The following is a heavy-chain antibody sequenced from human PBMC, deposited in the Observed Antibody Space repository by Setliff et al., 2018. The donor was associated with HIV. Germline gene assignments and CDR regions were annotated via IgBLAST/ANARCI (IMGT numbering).Heavy chain of an antibody. J-gene: IGHJ4*02. CDR2: ISTNGNTI. CDR1: GFTFSRFE. CDR3: DSSGHYRYYFDY. Sequence: GGSLRLSCAASGFTFSRFEMNWVRQAPGKGLEWVSYISTNGNTIYYADSVKGRFTISRDNAKDSLYLQMNTLRAEDTAVYYYDSSGHYRYYFDYWGQGTLVTVSS. D-gene: IGHD3-22*01. V-gene: IGHV3-48*03.